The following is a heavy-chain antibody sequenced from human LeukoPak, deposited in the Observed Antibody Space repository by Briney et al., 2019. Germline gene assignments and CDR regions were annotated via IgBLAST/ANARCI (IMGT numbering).Heavy chain of an antibody. D-gene: IGHD4-17*01. V-gene: IGHV3-11*01. CDR3: ARDPLYGDSTFDY. CDR2: ISSSGSTI. J-gene: IGHJ4*02. Sequence: GGSLRLSCAASGFTFSDYYMSCIRQAPGKGLEWVSYISSSGSTIYYADSVKGRFTISRDNAKNSLYLQMNSLRAEDTAVYYCARDPLYGDSTFDYWGQGTLVTVSS. CDR1: GFTFSDYY.